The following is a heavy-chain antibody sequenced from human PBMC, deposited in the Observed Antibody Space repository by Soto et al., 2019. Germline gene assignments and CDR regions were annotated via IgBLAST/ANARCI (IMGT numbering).Heavy chain of an antibody. J-gene: IGHJ4*02. V-gene: IGHV1-3*01. Sequence: GASVKVSCKASGYTFTNYAIHWVRQAPGQRLEWMGWINSDSGYTKYSQKFQDRVSITRDTSASTAYMELGSLRSEDTAVYYCARDRHYGSGTFNYFDYWGQGTLVTVSS. CDR2: INSDSGYT. CDR1: GYTFTNYA. CDR3: ARDRHYGSGTFNYFDY. D-gene: IGHD3-10*01.